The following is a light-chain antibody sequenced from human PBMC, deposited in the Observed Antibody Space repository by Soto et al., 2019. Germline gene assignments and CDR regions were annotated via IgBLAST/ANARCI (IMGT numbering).Light chain of an antibody. J-gene: IGKJ5*01. Sequence: DIQMTQSPSTLSASVGDRVTITCRASQSISSWLAWYQQKPGKAPKLLIYDASSWESGVPSRFSGSGSGTEFTLTICSLQPDDFATYYCQQYNSYQITFGQGTRLQS. CDR3: QQYNSYQIT. CDR1: QSISSW. V-gene: IGKV1-5*01. CDR2: DAS.